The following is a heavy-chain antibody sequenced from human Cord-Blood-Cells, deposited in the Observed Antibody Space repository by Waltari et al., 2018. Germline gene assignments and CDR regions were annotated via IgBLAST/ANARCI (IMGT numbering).Heavy chain of an antibody. CDR3: ARRPGSIIFYDY. CDR1: GGSFSGYY. CDR2: INHSGST. Sequence: QVQLQQWGAGLLKPSETLSLTCAVYGGSFSGYYWSWIRQPPGKGLEWIGEINHSGSTNYNPSLKSRVTISVDTSKNQFSLKLSSVTAADTAVYYCARRPGSIIFYDYWGQGTLVTVSS. J-gene: IGHJ4*02. D-gene: IGHD1-26*01. V-gene: IGHV4-34*01.